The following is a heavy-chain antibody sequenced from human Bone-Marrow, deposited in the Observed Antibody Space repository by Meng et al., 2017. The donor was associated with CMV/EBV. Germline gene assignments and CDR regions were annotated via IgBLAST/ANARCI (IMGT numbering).Heavy chain of an antibody. CDR1: GFSFSTSG. J-gene: IGHJ4*02. CDR3: AKEIQSKPFDY. V-gene: IGHV3-30*02. CDR2: IRYDGGEK. Sequence: GGSLRLSCAASGFSFSTSGMHWVRQAPGKGLEWVSFIRYDGGEKHYADSVKGRFAVSRDNSENTMFLQMSRLRIDDTAVYYCAKEIQSKPFDYWGQGTLVTVSS.